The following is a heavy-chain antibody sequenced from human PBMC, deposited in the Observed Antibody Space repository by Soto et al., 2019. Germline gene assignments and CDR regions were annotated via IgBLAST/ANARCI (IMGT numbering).Heavy chain of an antibody. CDR3: ARDSPGISWTPNGMDV. CDR1: GGTFSSYA. CDR2: IIPIFGTA. D-gene: IGHD6-13*01. V-gene: IGHV1-69*01. J-gene: IGHJ6*02. Sequence: QVQLVQSGAEVKKPGSSVKVSCKASGGTFSSYAISWVRQAPGQGLEWMGGIIPIFGTANYAQKFQGRVTITADESTSTAYMELSSLRSEDTDVDYCARDSPGISWTPNGMDVWGQGTTVTVSS.